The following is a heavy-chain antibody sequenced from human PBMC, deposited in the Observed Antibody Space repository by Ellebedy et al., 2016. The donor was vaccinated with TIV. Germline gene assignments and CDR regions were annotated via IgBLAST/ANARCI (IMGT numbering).Heavy chain of an antibody. Sequence: MPSETLSLTCTVSGGSISSSSYYWGWIRQPPGKGLEWIGSIYYSGSTYYNPSLKSRVTISVDTSKNQFSLKLSSVTAADTAVYYCACTQEQGGIVATIGAFDYWGQGTLVTVSS. CDR1: GGSISSSSYY. D-gene: IGHD5-12*01. J-gene: IGHJ4*02. CDR2: IYYSGST. CDR3: ACTQEQGGIVATIGAFDY. V-gene: IGHV4-39*01.